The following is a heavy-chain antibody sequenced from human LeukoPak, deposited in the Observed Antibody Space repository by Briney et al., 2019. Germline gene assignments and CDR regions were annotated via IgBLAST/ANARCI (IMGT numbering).Heavy chain of an antibody. V-gene: IGHV3-9*01. D-gene: IGHD4-17*01. CDR2: ISWNSGSI. Sequence: GGSLRLSCAASGFTFSSYWMIWVRQAPGKGLEWVSGISWNSGSIGYADSVKGRFTISRDNAKNSLYLQMNSLRAEDTALYYCAKDTHYGDYVYYFDYWGQGTLVTVSS. CDR1: GFTFSSYW. CDR3: AKDTHYGDYVYYFDY. J-gene: IGHJ4*02.